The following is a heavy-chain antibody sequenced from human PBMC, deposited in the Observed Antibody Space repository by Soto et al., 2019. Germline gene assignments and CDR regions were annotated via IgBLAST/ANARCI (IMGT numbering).Heavy chain of an antibody. CDR1: GYTFTTYG. D-gene: IGHD1-1*01. CDR2: ISAHNGNT. J-gene: IGHJ4*02. V-gene: IGHV1-18*01. Sequence: QVHLVQSGAEVKKPGASVKVSCKGSGYTFTTYGITWVRQAPGQGLEWMGWISAHNGNTNYAQKRQGRVTVTRDTSPSTAYMELRSLGSDDTAVYYCARGRYGDYWGQGALVTVSS. CDR3: ARGRYGDY.